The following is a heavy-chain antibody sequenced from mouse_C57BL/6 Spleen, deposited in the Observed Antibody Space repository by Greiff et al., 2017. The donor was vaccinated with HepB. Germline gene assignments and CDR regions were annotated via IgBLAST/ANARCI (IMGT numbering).Heavy chain of an antibody. CDR3: AREDDYGGVDY. CDR2: ISYDGSN. CDR1: GYSITSGYY. J-gene: IGHJ2*01. V-gene: IGHV3-6*01. D-gene: IGHD2-4*01. Sequence: DVQLQESGPGLVKPSQSLSLTCSVPGYSITSGYYWNWIRQFPGNKLEWMGYISYDGSNNYNPSLKNRISITRDTSKNQFFLKLNSVTTEDTATYYCAREDDYGGVDYWGQGTTLTVSS.